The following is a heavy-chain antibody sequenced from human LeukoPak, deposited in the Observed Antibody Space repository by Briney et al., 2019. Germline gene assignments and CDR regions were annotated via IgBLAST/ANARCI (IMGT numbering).Heavy chain of an antibody. CDR1: GFTFSSYG. D-gene: IGHD2-2*01. CDR3: AKDRPRFHIVVVPAAGHGYMDV. J-gene: IGHJ6*03. Sequence: QAGGSLRLSCAASGFTFSSYGMSWVRQAPGKGLEWVSAISGSGGSTYYADSVKGRFTISRDNSKNTLYLQMNSLRAEDTAVYYCAKDRPRFHIVVVPAAGHGYMDVWGKGTTVTISS. V-gene: IGHV3-23*01. CDR2: ISGSGGST.